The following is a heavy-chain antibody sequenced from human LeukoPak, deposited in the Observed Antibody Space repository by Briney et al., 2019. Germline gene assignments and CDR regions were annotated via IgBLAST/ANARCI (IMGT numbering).Heavy chain of an antibody. D-gene: IGHD3-10*01. J-gene: IGHJ4*02. CDR2: INPNSGGT. Sequence: ASVKVSCKASGYTFTGYYMHWVRQAPGQGLEWMGWINPNSGGTKYAQKFQGRVTMTRDTSITTVYMELSSLRSDDTAVYYCARDCYGSGSYYQLGYWGQGTLVTVSS. CDR1: GYTFTGYY. CDR3: ARDCYGSGSYYQLGY. V-gene: IGHV1-2*02.